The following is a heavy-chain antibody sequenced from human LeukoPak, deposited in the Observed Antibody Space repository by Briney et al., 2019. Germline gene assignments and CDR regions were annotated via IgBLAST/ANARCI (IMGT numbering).Heavy chain of an antibody. V-gene: IGHV3-15*01. CDR1: GFTFSNAW. J-gene: IGHJ3*02. CDR2: IKSKTGGGTP. D-gene: IGHD3-16*01. CDR3: TRGGHAFDI. Sequence: GGSLRLSCAASGFTFSNAWMSWVRQAPGKGLEWVGRIKSKTGGGTPDYAAPVKGRFTISRDDSKNTLYLEMNSLKTEDTAVYYCTRGGHAFDIWGQGTMVTVSS.